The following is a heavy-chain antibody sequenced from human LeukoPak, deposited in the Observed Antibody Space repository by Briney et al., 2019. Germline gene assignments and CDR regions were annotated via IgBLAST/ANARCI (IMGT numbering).Heavy chain of an antibody. CDR1: GYTFTGDY. J-gene: IGHJ3*02. Sequence: WASVKVSCKASGYTFTGDYMHWVRQAPGQGLEWMGWINPNNGDTNYAQKFQGRVTMTRDTSISTAYMELSSLRSDDTAVYYCARVVEGYYYDSSALRAFDIWGQGTMVTVSS. CDR2: INPNNGDT. D-gene: IGHD3-22*01. CDR3: ARVVEGYYYDSSALRAFDI. V-gene: IGHV1-2*02.